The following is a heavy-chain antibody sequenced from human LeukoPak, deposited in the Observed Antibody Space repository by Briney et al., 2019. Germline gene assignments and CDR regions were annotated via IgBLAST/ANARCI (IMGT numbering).Heavy chain of an antibody. Sequence: GASVKVSCKASGYTFTSYGISWVRQAPGQGLEWMGIINPSGGSTSYAQKFQGRVTMTRDTSTSTVYMELSSLRSEDTAVYYCAKEGFYCSGGSCYSFYYYYMDVWGKGTTVTVSS. CDR1: GYTFTSYG. V-gene: IGHV1-46*01. J-gene: IGHJ6*03. D-gene: IGHD2-15*01. CDR2: INPSGGST. CDR3: AKEGFYCSGGSCYSFYYYYMDV.